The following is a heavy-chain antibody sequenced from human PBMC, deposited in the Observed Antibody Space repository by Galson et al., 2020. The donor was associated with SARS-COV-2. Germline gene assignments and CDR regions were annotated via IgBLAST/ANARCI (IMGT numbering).Heavy chain of an antibody. D-gene: IGHD3-10*01. CDR1: GGSISSYY. J-gene: IGHJ3*02. V-gene: IGHV4-4*07. CDR3: ARDEPMSMVRGILGAFDI. Sequence: SETLSLTCTVSGGSISSYYWSWIRQPAGKGLEWIGRIYTSGSTNYNPSLTSRVTMSVDTSKNQFSLKLSSVTAADTAVYYCARDEPMSMVRGILGAFDIWGQGTMVTVSS. CDR2: IYTSGST.